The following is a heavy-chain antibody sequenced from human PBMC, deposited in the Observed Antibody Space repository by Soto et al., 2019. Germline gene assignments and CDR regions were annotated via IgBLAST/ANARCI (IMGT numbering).Heavy chain of an antibody. CDR2: IYYSGST. J-gene: IGHJ4*02. CDR3: ARLTVTKGHFDY. D-gene: IGHD4-17*01. V-gene: IGHV4-59*01. Sequence: SETLSLTCTVSGGSISSYDWSWIRQPPGKGLEWIGYIYYSGSTNYNPSLKSRVTISVDTYKNQFSLKLSSVTAEDTAVYYCARLTVTKGHFDYWGQGTLVTVSS. CDR1: GGSISSYD.